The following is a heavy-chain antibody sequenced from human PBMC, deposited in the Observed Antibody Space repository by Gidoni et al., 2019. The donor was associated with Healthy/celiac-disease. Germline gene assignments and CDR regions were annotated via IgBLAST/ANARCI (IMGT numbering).Heavy chain of an antibody. CDR2: IYSSGST. V-gene: IGHV4-31*03. Sequence: QVQLQESGPGLVKPSQTLSLTCTVSGGSISSGGYYWSWIRQHPGKGLEWIGYIYSSGSTYYNPSLKSRVTISVDTSKNQFSLKLSSVTAADTAVYYCARDGAYDSSGYYWGGARYWGQGTLVTVSS. CDR3: ARDGAYDSSGYYWGGARY. J-gene: IGHJ4*02. CDR1: GGSISSGGYY. D-gene: IGHD3-22*01.